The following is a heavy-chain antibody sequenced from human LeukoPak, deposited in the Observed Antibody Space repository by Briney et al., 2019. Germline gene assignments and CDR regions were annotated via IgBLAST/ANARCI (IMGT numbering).Heavy chain of an antibody. CDR3: ARAVYYYHYYMDV. V-gene: IGHV4-39*07. CDR2: IYFSGTT. CDR1: GASISSSSYY. Sequence: SETLSLTCTVSGASISSSSYYWGWIRRPPGKGLEWIGSIYFSGTTYYNPSLQSRVTISVDTPKNQFSLKLSSVTAADTAVYYCARAVYYYHYYMDVWGKGTTVTVSS. J-gene: IGHJ6*03.